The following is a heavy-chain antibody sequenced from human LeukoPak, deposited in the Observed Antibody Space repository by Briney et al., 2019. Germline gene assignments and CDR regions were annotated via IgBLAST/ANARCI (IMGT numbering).Heavy chain of an antibody. CDR3: ARGTVILDY. CDR1: GGSFSSYY. J-gene: IGHJ4*02. Sequence: SETLSLTRTVSGGSFSSYYWSWIRQPPGKGLEWIGYIYYSGSTKYNPSLKSRVTISIDTSKNEFSLKLSSVTAADTAIYYCARGTVILDYWGQGTLVTVSS. CDR2: IYYSGST. D-gene: IGHD4-17*01. V-gene: IGHV4-59*01.